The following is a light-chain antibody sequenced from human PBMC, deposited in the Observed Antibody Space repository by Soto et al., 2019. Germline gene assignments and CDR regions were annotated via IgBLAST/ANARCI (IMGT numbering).Light chain of an antibody. CDR1: QSLLHSNGYTC. CDR2: RVS. V-gene: IGKV2-28*01. CDR3: MQATQ. Sequence: DIVMTQTPPSLPVNPGEPASISCRSSQSLLHSNGYTCLHWYLQKPGQTAQLLIYRVSNHLSGVTDMFSGSGSGSDFTLKISWVEAEDVGVYYCMQATQFGQGTKLEIK. J-gene: IGKJ2*01.